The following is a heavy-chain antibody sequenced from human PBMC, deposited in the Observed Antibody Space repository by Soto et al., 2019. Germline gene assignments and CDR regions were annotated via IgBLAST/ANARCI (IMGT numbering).Heavy chain of an antibody. J-gene: IGHJ4*02. CDR2: IDIVSATI. Sequence: EVQLVESGGGLVQPGGSLRLSCAASGFTFSDYNMIWVRQAPGKGLQWVSYIDIVSATIYYADSVRGRFTISRDNAKNSLYLQRNSLRDEDTAVYYGERYGVAEIDFWGQGTLVTVSS. D-gene: IGHD3-10*01. CDR1: GFTFSDYN. CDR3: ERYGVAEIDF. V-gene: IGHV3-48*02.